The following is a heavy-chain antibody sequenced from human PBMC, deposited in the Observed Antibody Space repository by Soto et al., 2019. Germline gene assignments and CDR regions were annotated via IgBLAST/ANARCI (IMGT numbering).Heavy chain of an antibody. V-gene: IGHV3-74*01. D-gene: IGHD5-12*01. CDR1: GFTFSSYW. CDR2: INSDGSDT. CDR3: ARGLPRSGYSSYYGMDV. J-gene: IGHJ6*02. Sequence: GALRLSCAVSGFTFSSYWMHWVRQAPGKGLVWVSRINSDGSDTIYADSVKGRFSISRDNAKSTLYLQMNSLRAEDAAVYYCARGLPRSGYSSYYGMDVWGQGTTVTVPS.